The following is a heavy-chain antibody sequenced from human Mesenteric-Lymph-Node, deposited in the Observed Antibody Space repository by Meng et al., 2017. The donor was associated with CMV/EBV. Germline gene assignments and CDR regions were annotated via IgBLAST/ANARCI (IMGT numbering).Heavy chain of an antibody. CDR3: ARGGDYDFWSGFYYYYGMDV. V-gene: IGHV3-11*04. J-gene: IGHJ6*02. CDR1: GFTLSDYY. Sequence: GGSLRLSCAASGFTLSDYYMSWIRQAPGKGLEWVSYISSSGSTIYYADSVKGRFTISRDNAKNSLYLQMNSLRAEDTAVYYCARGGDYDFWSGFYYYYGMDVWGQGTTVTVSS. CDR2: ISSSGSTI. D-gene: IGHD3-3*01.